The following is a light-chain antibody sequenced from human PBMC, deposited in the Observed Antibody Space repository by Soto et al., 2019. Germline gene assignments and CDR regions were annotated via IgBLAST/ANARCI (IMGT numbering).Light chain of an antibody. CDR3: QQYGSSRRT. V-gene: IGKV3-20*01. J-gene: IGKJ1*01. CDR1: QSVSSSY. Sequence: EIVLTQSPGTLSLSPGERATLSCRASQSVSSSYLAWYQQKPGQAPRLLIYGASSRATGIPDRFSGSGSGTDLTLTISRLEPEDFAVYYCQQYGSSRRTFGQWTKVEIK. CDR2: GAS.